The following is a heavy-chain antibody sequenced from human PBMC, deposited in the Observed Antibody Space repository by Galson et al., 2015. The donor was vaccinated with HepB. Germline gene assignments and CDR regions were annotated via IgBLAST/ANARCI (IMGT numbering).Heavy chain of an antibody. CDR2: IYPGDSDT. J-gene: IGHJ3*02. Sequence: QSGAEVKKPGESLKISCKGSGYSFTSYWNGWVRQMPGKGLEWMGIIYPGDSDTRYSPSFQGQVTISADKSISTAYLQWSSLKASDTAMYYCARPNNTPTSPYDAFDIWGQGTMVTVSS. CDR3: ARPNNTPTSPYDAFDI. CDR1: GYSFTSYW. V-gene: IGHV5-51*03. D-gene: IGHD1/OR15-1a*01.